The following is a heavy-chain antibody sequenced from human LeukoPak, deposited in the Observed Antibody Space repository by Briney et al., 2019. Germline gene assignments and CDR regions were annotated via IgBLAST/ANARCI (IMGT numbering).Heavy chain of an antibody. V-gene: IGHV3-23*01. Sequence: PGGSLRLSCAASGFMFSNYAMYWVRQAPGKGLEWVSGISGSGGYTYQPDPVKGRFTISRENSKNTLYLQMNSLRAEDTAVYYCAKDLLGGSGSYPLFYFDYWGQGTLVTVSS. CDR1: GFMFSNYA. CDR3: AKDLLGGSGSYPLFYFDY. CDR2: ISGSGGYT. J-gene: IGHJ4*02. D-gene: IGHD3-10*01.